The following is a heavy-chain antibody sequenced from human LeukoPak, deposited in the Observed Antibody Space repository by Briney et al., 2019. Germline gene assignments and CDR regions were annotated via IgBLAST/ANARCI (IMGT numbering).Heavy chain of an antibody. V-gene: IGHV1-3*01. J-gene: IGHJ6*02. CDR1: GYSFSDYA. D-gene: IGHD4-11*01. CDR3: ARDGITVTTPYYYGMDV. Sequence: ASVKVSCKASGYSFSDYAIQWVRQAPGQRLEWMGWINAGNGKTKYSQNFQGRGTITRDRSASTAYMELSSLRSEDTAVYYCARDGITVTTPYYYGMDVWGQGTTVTVSS. CDR2: INAGNGKT.